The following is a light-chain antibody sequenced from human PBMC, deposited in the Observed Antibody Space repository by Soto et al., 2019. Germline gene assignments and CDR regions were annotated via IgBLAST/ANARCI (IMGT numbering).Light chain of an antibody. V-gene: IGLV2-8*01. CDR1: SSDVGGYTF. J-gene: IGLJ1*01. Sequence: QSALTQPASVSGSPGQSITISCTGTSSDVGGYTFVSWYQQHPGKAPKLLIYEVTKRPSGVPDRFSGSKSGNTASLTVSGLQAEDEADYYCSSYAGSNNFVFGTGTKLTVL. CDR2: EVT. CDR3: SSYAGSNNFV.